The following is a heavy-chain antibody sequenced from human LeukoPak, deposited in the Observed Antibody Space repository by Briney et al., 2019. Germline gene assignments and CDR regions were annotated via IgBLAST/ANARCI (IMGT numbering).Heavy chain of an antibody. Sequence: SETLSLTCTVSGGSISSGDYYWSWIRQPPGKGLEWIGYIYYSGSTYYNPSLKSRVTISVDTSKNQFSLKLSSVTAADTAVYYCARVGIVVVPAQMYNWFDPWGQGTLVTVSS. J-gene: IGHJ5*02. V-gene: IGHV4-30-4*08. CDR1: GGSISSGDYY. CDR3: ARVGIVVVPAQMYNWFDP. D-gene: IGHD2-2*01. CDR2: IYYSGST.